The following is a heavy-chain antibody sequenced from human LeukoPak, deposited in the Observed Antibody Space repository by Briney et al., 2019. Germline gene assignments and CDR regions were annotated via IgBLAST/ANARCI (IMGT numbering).Heavy chain of an antibody. Sequence: ASVKVSCKASGYTFTDYYMHRVRQGPGQGLEWMGWINPNRGGTNFAQKFQGRVAMTRDTSISTAYLELGSLRSDDTAAYFCARARWQLVPYFDSWGQGTLVTVSS. CDR3: ARARWQLVPYFDS. CDR2: INPNRGGT. J-gene: IGHJ4*02. D-gene: IGHD6-6*01. V-gene: IGHV1-2*02. CDR1: GYTFTDYY.